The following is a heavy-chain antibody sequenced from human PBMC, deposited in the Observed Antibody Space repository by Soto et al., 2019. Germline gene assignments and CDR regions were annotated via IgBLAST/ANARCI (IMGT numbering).Heavy chain of an antibody. J-gene: IGHJ6*02. V-gene: IGHV4-59*01. CDR2: IYYSSST. Sequence: SETRPLTCTLSAGPISRYYWSWIRQPPGKGLEWIGYIYYSSSTNYNPSLNSRVTISVDTSKYQCSLKLRSVTASHTAVYYCPREACRGGCSSGLYHYVMDVWRQRTKVTVCS. CDR3: PREACRGGCSSGLYHYVMDV. CDR1: AGPISRYY. D-gene: IGHD6-19*01.